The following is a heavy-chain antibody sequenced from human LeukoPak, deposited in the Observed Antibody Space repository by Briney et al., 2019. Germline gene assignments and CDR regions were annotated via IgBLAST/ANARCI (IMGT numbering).Heavy chain of an antibody. J-gene: IGHJ4*02. Sequence: SSETLSLTCTVSAGSISSYYWSWIRQPPGKGLEWIGFISYSGSTNYNPSLKSRVTISVDMSKNQFSLKLSSVTAADTAVYYCARIPYYYDSSGYLKWGRRSHYYFDYWGQGTLVTVSS. CDR2: ISYSGST. CDR3: ARIPYYYDSSGYLKWGRRSHYYFDY. V-gene: IGHV4-59*12. D-gene: IGHD3-22*01. CDR1: AGSISSYY.